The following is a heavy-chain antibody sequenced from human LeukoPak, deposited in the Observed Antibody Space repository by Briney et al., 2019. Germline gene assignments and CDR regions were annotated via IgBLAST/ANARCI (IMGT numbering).Heavy chain of an antibody. Sequence: ASVTVSCKTSGYTFSSYGINWVRQAPGQGLEWMGWISGYNGNTKYAQKFQGRVTMTTDTFTSTAYMELRSLRSDDTAVYYCARPIVSDHYFYYGMDVWGQGTTVTVSS. CDR2: ISGYNGNT. CDR3: ARPIVSDHYFYYGMDV. CDR1: GYTFSSYG. J-gene: IGHJ6*02. V-gene: IGHV1-18*01. D-gene: IGHD5/OR15-5a*01.